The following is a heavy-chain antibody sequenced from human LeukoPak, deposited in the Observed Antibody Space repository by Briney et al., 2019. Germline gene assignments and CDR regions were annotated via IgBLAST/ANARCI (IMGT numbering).Heavy chain of an antibody. CDR3: RGDSSGYYSDYGMDV. CDR2: IRSKAYGGTT. Sequence: PGGSLRLSCAASGFTFSTYEMNWVRQAPGKGLEWVSFIRSKAYGGTTEYAASVKGRFTISRDDSKSIAYLQMNSLKTEDTAVYYCRGDSSGYYSDYGMDVWGQGTTVTVSS. CDR1: GFTFSTYE. D-gene: IGHD3-22*01. V-gene: IGHV3-49*04. J-gene: IGHJ6*02.